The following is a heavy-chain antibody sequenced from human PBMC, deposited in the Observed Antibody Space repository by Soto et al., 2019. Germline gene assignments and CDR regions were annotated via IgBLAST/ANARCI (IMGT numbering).Heavy chain of an antibody. J-gene: IGHJ6*02. D-gene: IGHD6-13*01. V-gene: IGHV1-18*01. Sequence: ASVKVSCKASGYTFTSYGISWLRQAPGQGLQWMGWISAYNGNTNYAQKLQGRVTMTTDKSTSTAYMELRSLRSDDKAVYYCARVPGYSTTTYYYYYGMDVWGQGTTVTVS. CDR1: GYTFTSYG. CDR2: ISAYNGNT. CDR3: ARVPGYSTTTYYYYYGMDV.